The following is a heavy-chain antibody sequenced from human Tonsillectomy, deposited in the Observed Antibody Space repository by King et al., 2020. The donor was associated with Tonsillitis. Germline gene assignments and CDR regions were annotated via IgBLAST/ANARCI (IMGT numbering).Heavy chain of an antibody. Sequence: VQLVESGAEVKKPGSSVKVSCTASGGTFSSYAISWVRQAPGQGLEWMGGIIPIFGTANYAQKFQGRVTITADESTSTAYMELSSLRSEDTAVYYCARIYCSSTRCYFWRNYYYYGMDVWGQGTTVTVSS. CDR3: ARIYCSSTRCYFWRNYYYYGMDV. V-gene: IGHV1-69*01. CDR2: IIPIFGTA. J-gene: IGHJ6*02. CDR1: GGTFSSYA. D-gene: IGHD2-2*01.